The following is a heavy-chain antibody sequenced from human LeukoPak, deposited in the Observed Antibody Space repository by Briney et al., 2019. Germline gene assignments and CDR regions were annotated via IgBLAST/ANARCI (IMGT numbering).Heavy chain of an antibody. CDR1: GFSFTDYY. CDR2: ISGSGGST. Sequence: PGGSLRLSCAASGFSFTDYYMTWIRQAPGMGLEWVSAISGSGGSTYYADSVKGRFTISRDNSKNTLYLQMNSLRAEDTAVYYCANGIAVAGLTEVYYYYGMDVWGQGTTVTVSS. V-gene: IGHV3-23*01. CDR3: ANGIAVAGLTEVYYYYGMDV. D-gene: IGHD6-19*01. J-gene: IGHJ6*02.